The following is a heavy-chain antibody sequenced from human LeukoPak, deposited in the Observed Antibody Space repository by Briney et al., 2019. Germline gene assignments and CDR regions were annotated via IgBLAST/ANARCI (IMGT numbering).Heavy chain of an antibody. CDR1: GGSFSGYY. J-gene: IGHJ4*02. D-gene: IGHD5-18*01. CDR3: ASTAMVSVYYFDY. Sequence: KPSETLSLTCAVYGGSFSGYYWSWIRQPPGKGLEWIGEINHSGSTNYNPSLKSRVTISIDTSTNQFSLKLSSVTAADTAVYYCASTAMVSVYYFDYWGQGTLVTVSS. V-gene: IGHV4-34*01. CDR2: INHSGST.